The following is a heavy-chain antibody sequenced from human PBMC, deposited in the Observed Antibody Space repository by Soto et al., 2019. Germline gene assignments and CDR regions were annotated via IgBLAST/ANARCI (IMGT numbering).Heavy chain of an antibody. CDR3: ARAPQGYCSGGSCTYYAMDV. Sequence: EVQLVESGGGLVQPGGSLRLSCAASGFTFSSYSMSWVRQAPGKGLEWVSYISSSSTTIYYADSVKGRFTISRDNAKNSXYXXMNSLRAEDTAVYYCARAPQGYCSGGSCTYYAMDVWGQGTTVTVSS. CDR1: GFTFSSYS. J-gene: IGHJ6*02. D-gene: IGHD2-15*01. CDR2: ISSSSTTI. V-gene: IGHV3-48*01.